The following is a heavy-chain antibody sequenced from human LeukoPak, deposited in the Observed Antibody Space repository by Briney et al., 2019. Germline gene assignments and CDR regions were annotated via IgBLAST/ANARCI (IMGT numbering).Heavy chain of an antibody. CDR1: GFTLSSYW. CDR3: ARVAVAGPLDY. D-gene: IGHD6-19*01. CDR2: IKQDGSEK. V-gene: IGHV3-7*03. J-gene: IGHJ4*02. Sequence: GGSLRLSCAASGFTLSSYWMSWVRQAPGKGLEWVANIKQDGSEKYYVDSVKGRFTISRDNAKNSLYLQMNSLRAEDTAVYYCARVAVAGPLDYWGQGTLVTVSS.